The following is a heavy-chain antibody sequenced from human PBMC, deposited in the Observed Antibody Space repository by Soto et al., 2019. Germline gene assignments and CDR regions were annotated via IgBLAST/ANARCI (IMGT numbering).Heavy chain of an antibody. CDR2: VYWNDAK. CDR1: GFSLSTSQVG. D-gene: IGHD2-15*01. V-gene: IGHV2-5*01. CDR3: ANLNTRGEYCDY. Sequence: GSGPTLVNPTQTLTLTCTFSGFSLSTSQVGVGWIRQPPGKALEWLAHVYWNDAKYYSLSLKTRLTITKDTSKNQVVLTMTNMDPVDTATYFCANLNTRGEYCDYWGEGALVTGSS. J-gene: IGHJ4*02.